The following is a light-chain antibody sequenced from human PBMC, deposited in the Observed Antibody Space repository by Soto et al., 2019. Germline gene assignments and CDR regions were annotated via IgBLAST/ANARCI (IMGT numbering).Light chain of an antibody. V-gene: IGLV7-46*01. CDR2: DTS. CDR3: VLSYSGAGNV. J-gene: IGLJ1*01. Sequence: QTVVTQEPSLTVSPGGTVTLTCGSSTGAVTSGHYPYWFQQKPGQAPRTLIYDTSNKHSWTPARFSGSLLGGKAALTLSGAQPEDEAEYYCVLSYSGAGNVFGTGTKLTVL. CDR1: TGAVTSGHY.